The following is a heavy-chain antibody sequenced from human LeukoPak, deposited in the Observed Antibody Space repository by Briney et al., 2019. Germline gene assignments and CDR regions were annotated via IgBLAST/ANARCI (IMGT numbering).Heavy chain of an antibody. CDR2: TYYRSKWYR. V-gene: IGHV6-1*01. Sequence: SQTLSLTCAISGDSVSSKSAAWKWIRQSPSRGLEWLGRTYYRSKWYREYAPSSKRQITIDPDTYKSHFSLQLNSLTPDDTAVYYCANVCSSGCRDGDNWGQGTLVTVSS. D-gene: IGHD6-19*01. CDR3: ANVCSSGCRDGDN. CDR1: GDSVSSKSAA. J-gene: IGHJ4*02.